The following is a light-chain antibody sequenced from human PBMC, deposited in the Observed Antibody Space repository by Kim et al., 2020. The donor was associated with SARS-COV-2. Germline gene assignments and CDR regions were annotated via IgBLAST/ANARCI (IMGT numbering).Light chain of an antibody. CDR3: QQYNTYPT. J-gene: IGKJ1*01. V-gene: IGKV1-5*03. Sequence: LSASVGDRVTISCRASQSVSSYLAWYQQKPGKAPKLLMHRASILETWVPSRFSGSVSGTEFTLTISSLQPDDFATYYCQQYNTYPTFGQGTKLEI. CDR1: QSVSSY. CDR2: RAS.